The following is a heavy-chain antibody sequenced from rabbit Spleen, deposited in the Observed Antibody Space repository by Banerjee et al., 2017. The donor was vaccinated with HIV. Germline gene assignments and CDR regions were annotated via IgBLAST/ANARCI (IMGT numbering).Heavy chain of an antibody. D-gene: IGHD1-1*01. V-gene: IGHV1S45*01. CDR3: ARDTSSSFSSYGMDL. CDR2: IDSGSSGFT. CDR1: GVSFSANSY. J-gene: IGHJ6*01. Sequence: EQLGESGGGLVKPEGSLKLTCKASGVSFSANSYICWVRQAPGKGLEWIVCIDSGSSGFTYFASWAKGRFTISKTSSTTVTLQMTSLTAADTATYFCARDTSSSFSSYGMDLWGQGTLVTFS.